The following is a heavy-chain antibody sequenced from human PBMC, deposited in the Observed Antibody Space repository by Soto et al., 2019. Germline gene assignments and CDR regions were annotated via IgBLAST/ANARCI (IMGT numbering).Heavy chain of an antibody. D-gene: IGHD3-22*01. Sequence: SETLSLTCTVSGASISSSTYYWGWSRQSPGKGLEWIGTIYYSGNTYYNPSLKSRVTISVDTSKNQFSLKLSSVTAADTAVYYCARGRRHYYDSSGYCLDYWGQGTLVTVSS. CDR2: IYYSGNT. CDR3: ARGRRHYYDSSGYCLDY. CDR1: GASISSSTYY. J-gene: IGHJ4*02. V-gene: IGHV4-39*01.